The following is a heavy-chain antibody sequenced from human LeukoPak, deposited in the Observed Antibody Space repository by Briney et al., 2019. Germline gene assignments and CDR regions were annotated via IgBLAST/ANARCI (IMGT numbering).Heavy chain of an antibody. CDR3: ARDFGEAVAGPFDY. CDR2: IYYGGST. CDR1: GGSVSSGSYC. D-gene: IGHD6-19*01. Sequence: SETLSLTCSVSGGSVSSGSYCWNWIRQPPGKGLEWIGNIYYGGSTNYSPSLKSRVTISVDKSKNQFSLRLSSVTAADTAVYYCARDFGEAVAGPFDYWGQGTLVTVSS. V-gene: IGHV4-61*01. J-gene: IGHJ4*02.